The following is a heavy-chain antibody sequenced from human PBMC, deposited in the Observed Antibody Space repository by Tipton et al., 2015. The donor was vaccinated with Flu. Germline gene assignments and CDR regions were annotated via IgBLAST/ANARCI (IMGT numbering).Heavy chain of an antibody. CDR1: GDSIGSDYY. V-gene: IGHV4-31*03. CDR2: IYYSGST. D-gene: IGHD3-10*01. Sequence: TLSLTCSVSGDSIGSDYYWGWIRQPPGKGLEWIGCIYYSGSTYYNSSLRSRLTISVDTSRNLFSLNLNSVTAADTAIYYCARDQGFGDGLTYDYYAMDVWGQGTTVTVSS. CDR3: ARDQGFGDGLTYDYYAMDV. J-gene: IGHJ6*02.